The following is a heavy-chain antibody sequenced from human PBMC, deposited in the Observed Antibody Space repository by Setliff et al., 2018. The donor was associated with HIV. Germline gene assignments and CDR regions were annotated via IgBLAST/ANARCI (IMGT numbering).Heavy chain of an antibody. Sequence: ASVKVSCKASGHTFANSYLHWVRQGPGQGLELMGIMNPNDCGTQYAQNFRGRVSMTRDTSTTTVYMELYILRSEGTAVYHCARSDISVTGYFDSWGQGTLVTVSS. V-gene: IGHV1-46*01. CDR1: GHTFANSY. D-gene: IGHD2-8*01. CDR2: MNPNDCGT. CDR3: ARSDISVTGYFDS. J-gene: IGHJ4*02.